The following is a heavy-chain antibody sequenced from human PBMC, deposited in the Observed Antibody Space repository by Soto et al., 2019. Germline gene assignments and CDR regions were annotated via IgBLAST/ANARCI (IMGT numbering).Heavy chain of an antibody. J-gene: IGHJ4*02. Sequence: EVQLVESGGGLVKPGGSLRRSCAASGFTFSSYSMNWVRQAPGKGLEWVSSISSSSSYIYYADSVKGRFTISRDNAKNSLYLQMNSLRAEDTAVYYCARDRGYSYGFDYWGQGTLVTVSS. CDR1: GFTFSSYS. D-gene: IGHD5-18*01. V-gene: IGHV3-21*01. CDR3: ARDRGYSYGFDY. CDR2: ISSSSSYI.